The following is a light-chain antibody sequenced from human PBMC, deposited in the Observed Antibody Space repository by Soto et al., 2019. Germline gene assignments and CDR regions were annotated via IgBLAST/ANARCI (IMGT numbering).Light chain of an antibody. CDR3: SSYTTSSTSV. CDR2: DVS. V-gene: IGLV2-14*03. J-gene: IGLJ1*01. CDR1: SSDVGGYNY. Sequence: QSALTQPASVSGSPGQSITISCTGTSSDVGGYNYVSWYQHHPGKAPKLIIYDVSHRPSGVSNRFSGSRSGNTASLTISGLQAEGEADYYCSSYTTSSTSVFGTGTKVTVL.